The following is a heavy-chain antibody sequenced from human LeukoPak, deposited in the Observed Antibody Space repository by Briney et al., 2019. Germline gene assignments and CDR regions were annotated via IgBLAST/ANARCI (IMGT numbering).Heavy chain of an antibody. V-gene: IGHV3-30-3*01. CDR2: ISYDGSNK. CDR3: ARDRGYYGSGSHQNY. Sequence: GGSLRLSCAASGFTFSSYAMHWVRQAPGKGLEWVAVISYDGSNKYYADSVKGRFTISRDNSKNTLYLQMNSLRAEDTAVYYCARDRGYYGSGSHQNYWGQGTLVTVSS. D-gene: IGHD3-10*01. J-gene: IGHJ4*02. CDR1: GFTFSSYA.